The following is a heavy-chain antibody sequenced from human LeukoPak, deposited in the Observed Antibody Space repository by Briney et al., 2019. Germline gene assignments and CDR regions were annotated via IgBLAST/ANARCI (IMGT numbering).Heavy chain of an antibody. Sequence: SVKVSCKASGGTFSSYAISWVRQAPGQGLEWMGRIIPIFGTANYAQKFQGRVTITTNESTSTAYMELSSLRSEDTAVYYCARSVRLGSWYFDLWGRGTLVTVSS. CDR3: ARSVRLGSWYFDL. CDR1: GGTFSSYA. D-gene: IGHD6-6*01. J-gene: IGHJ2*01. V-gene: IGHV1-69*05. CDR2: IIPIFGTA.